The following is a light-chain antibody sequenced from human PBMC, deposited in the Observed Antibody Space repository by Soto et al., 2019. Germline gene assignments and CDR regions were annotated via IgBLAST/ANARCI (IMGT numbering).Light chain of an antibody. CDR1: QSVSSY. Sequence: EIVLTQSPPTLAFSPLERPALXSRASQSVSSYLAWYQQKPGQAPRLLIYGASNRATGIPARFSGSGSGTDFTLTISSLEPEDFAVYYCQQRSNWPRWTFGQGTKVDNK. CDR3: QQRSNWPRWT. CDR2: GAS. V-gene: IGKV3-11*01. J-gene: IGKJ1*01.